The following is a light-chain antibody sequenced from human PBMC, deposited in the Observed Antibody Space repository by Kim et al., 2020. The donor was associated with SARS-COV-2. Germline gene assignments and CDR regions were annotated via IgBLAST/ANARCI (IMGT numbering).Light chain of an antibody. CDR2: DNN. CDR3: GSWDTSLSAYV. J-gene: IGLJ1*01. CDR1: SSNVGNND. V-gene: IGLV1-51*01. Sequence: GQMVTISCSGSSSNVGNNDVSLYQQLPGTAPKLLIYDNNKRPSGIPDRFSGSTSGTSATLGITGLQTGDEADYYCGSWDTSLSAYVFGAGTKVTVL.